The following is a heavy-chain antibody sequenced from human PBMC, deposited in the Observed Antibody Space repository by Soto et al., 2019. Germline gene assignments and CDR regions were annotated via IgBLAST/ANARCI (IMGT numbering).Heavy chain of an antibody. CDR3: ASATRPTKIHAYYDSSGSYYPDYYYGMDV. CDR1: GFTFSSYS. CDR2: IGPSHNDI. V-gene: IGHV3-21*05. J-gene: IGHJ6*02. Sequence: PGGSLRLSCAASGFTFSSYSMNWVRQAPGKGPEWISYIGPSHNDIGYAASVKGRFTISRDNAKDSLYLQMNSLRVEDTALYYCASATRPTKIHAYYDSSGSYYPDYYYGMDVWGQGTTVTVSS. D-gene: IGHD3-22*01.